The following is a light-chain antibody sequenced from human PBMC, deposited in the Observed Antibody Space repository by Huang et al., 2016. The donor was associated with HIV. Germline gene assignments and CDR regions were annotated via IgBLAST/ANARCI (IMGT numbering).Light chain of an antibody. CDR2: GAS. Sequence: EIVFTQSPGTLSLSPGERATLSCRASQIIRSKYLAWYQQKLGQAPRLLIYGASSRATGVPDRFSGSGSGTDFILTISRLEPEDIAIYYGKQYGKTITFGQGTRLETK. J-gene: IGKJ5*01. CDR3: KQYGKTIT. V-gene: IGKV3-20*01. CDR1: QIIRSKY.